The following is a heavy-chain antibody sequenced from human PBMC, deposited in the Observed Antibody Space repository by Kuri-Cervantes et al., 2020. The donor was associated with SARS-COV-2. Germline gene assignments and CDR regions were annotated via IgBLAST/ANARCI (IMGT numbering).Heavy chain of an antibody. CDR1: GGSITDYD. J-gene: IGHJ3*02. V-gene: IGHV4-59*01. D-gene: IGHD2-2*02. Sequence: SEILSLTCTVSGGSITDYDWSWLRQSPGKGLEWIGYFYYSGRTNYNPSLEGRVTISVDTSKSQVSLRLTSVTAADTAVYFCARDRCSVTNCYTGDAFDIWGQGRMVTVSS. CDR2: FYYSGRT. CDR3: ARDRCSVTNCYTGDAFDI.